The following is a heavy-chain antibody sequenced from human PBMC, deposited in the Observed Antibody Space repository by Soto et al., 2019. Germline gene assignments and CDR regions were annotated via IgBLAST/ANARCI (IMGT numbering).Heavy chain of an antibody. Sequence: QVQLVQSGTEVKKPGSSVKVSCKASGGTFDNYAIIWVRLAPGQGLEWMGGIIPIFASTYYAPKFQGRVTITAETSTNTAFMELSSLTSHDTAVDYCARGHSSWFGAFWGQGTLVTVSS. D-gene: IGHD3-10*01. CDR3: ARGHSSWFGAF. V-gene: IGHV1-69*06. CDR2: IIPIFAST. CDR1: GGTFDNYA. J-gene: IGHJ4*02.